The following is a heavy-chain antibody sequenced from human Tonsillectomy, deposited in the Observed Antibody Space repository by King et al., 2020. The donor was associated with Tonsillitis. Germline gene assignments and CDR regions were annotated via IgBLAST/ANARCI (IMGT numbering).Heavy chain of an antibody. V-gene: IGHV3-30*04. J-gene: IGHJ4*02. D-gene: IGHD2-2*01. CDR3: AGGVRAKEYGGVAY. CDR1: GFPFSSSA. CDR2: ISYDGTNK. Sequence: VPLLASWGGVVQPGTSLRLSCAASGFPFSSSAMPWVRQAPDKGLEWVADISYDGTNKHYADSVKGRFTISRDNSKNTLYLQMNSLRAEDTAGDYGAGGVRAKEYGGVAYGGQGTRGTV.